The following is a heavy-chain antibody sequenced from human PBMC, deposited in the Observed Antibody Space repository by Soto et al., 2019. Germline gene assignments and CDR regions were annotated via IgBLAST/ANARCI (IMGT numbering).Heavy chain of an antibody. Sequence: GASVQVSCKASGYTFSSYYMHWVRQAPGQGLAWMGIIIPSGGSTSYAKEFQGKVTMTSDTSTSTVYMELSSLRSEDTAVYYCARVSYPSYSSTLWTPAPSFDYWCHGTLVTVSS. CDR1: GYTFSSYY. V-gene: IGHV1-46*01. D-gene: IGHD6-13*01. CDR3: ARVSYPSYSSTLWTPAPSFDY. CDR2: IIPSGGST. J-gene: IGHJ4*01.